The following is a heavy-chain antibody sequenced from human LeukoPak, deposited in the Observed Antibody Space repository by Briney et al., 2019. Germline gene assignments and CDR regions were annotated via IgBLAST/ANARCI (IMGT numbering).Heavy chain of an antibody. J-gene: IGHJ4*02. CDR1: GFTFSSYG. D-gene: IGHD3-22*01. Sequence: GGSLRLSCAASGFTFSSYGMHWVRQAPGKGLEWVAVISFDGSNKYYADSVKGRFTISRDNSKNTLYLQVNSLRPEDTAVYYCAKDYYDSSGYPDNFDYWGQGTLVTVSS. CDR2: ISFDGSNK. V-gene: IGHV3-30*18. CDR3: AKDYYDSSGYPDNFDY.